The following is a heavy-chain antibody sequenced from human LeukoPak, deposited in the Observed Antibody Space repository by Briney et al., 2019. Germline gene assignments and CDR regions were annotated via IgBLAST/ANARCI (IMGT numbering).Heavy chain of an antibody. CDR2: IWYDGSNK. Sequence: GGSLRLSCAASGFIFSSYGMHWVRQAPGKGLEWVAVIWYDGSNKYYADSVRGRFTISRDNSKNTLYLQMNSLRAEDTAVYYCARRVQYYFDYWGQGTLVTVSS. CDR1: GFIFSSYG. J-gene: IGHJ4*02. V-gene: IGHV3-33*01. CDR3: ARRVQYYFDY.